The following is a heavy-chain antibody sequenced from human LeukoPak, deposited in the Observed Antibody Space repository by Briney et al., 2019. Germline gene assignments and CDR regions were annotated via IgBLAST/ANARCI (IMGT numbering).Heavy chain of an antibody. CDR2: INHSGST. D-gene: IGHD5-18*01. J-gene: IGHJ5*02. Sequence: SETLSLTCAVYGGSFSGYYWSWIRQPPGKGLEWIGEINHSGSTNYNPSLKSRVTISVDTPKNQFSLKLSSVTAADTAVYYCARAKGGYSYGYGRDWFDPWGQGTLVTVSS. CDR3: ARAKGGYSYGYGRDWFDP. V-gene: IGHV4-34*01. CDR1: GGSFSGYY.